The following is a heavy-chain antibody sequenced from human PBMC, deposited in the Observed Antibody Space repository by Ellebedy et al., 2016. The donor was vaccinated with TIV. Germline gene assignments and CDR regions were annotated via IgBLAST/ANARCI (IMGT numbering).Heavy chain of an antibody. Sequence: PGGSLRLSCAAPGFTFDDYTMHLVRQAPGKGLEWVSLISWDGCSTYYADSVKGRFTISRYNSKNSLYLQMNSLRTEDTALYYCAKEGGRLRPYYYYGMDVWGQGTTVTVSS. CDR3: AKEGGRLRPYYYYGMDV. CDR1: GFTFDDYT. V-gene: IGHV3-43*01. CDR2: ISWDGCST. J-gene: IGHJ6*02. D-gene: IGHD3-16*01.